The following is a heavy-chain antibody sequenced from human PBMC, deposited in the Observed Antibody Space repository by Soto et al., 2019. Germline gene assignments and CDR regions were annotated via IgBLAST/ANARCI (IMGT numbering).Heavy chain of an antibody. J-gene: IGHJ4*02. D-gene: IGHD6-19*01. CDR2: ISHSGVTT. CDR1: GFTFSNYA. CDR3: AKPVTYSSGWDDY. Sequence: EVQLLESGGALVQPGGSLRLSCAASGFTFSNYAMSWVRQAPGKGLEWVSAISHSGVTTYYADSVKGRFTISRDNSKNTPYRQMNSLRDEDTAVYYCAKPVTYSSGWDDYWGQGTLVTVSS. V-gene: IGHV3-23*01.